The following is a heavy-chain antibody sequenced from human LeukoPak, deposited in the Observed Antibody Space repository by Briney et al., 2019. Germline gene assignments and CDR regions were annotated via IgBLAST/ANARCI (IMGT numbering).Heavy chain of an antibody. CDR3: ALTLRLYGDYLAFDI. CDR2: ISYDGSNK. V-gene: IGHV3-30*03. CDR1: GFTFSSYG. J-gene: IGHJ3*02. D-gene: IGHD4-17*01. Sequence: PGGSLRLSCAASGFTFSSYGMHWVRQAPGKGLEWVAVISYDGSNKYYADSVKGRFTISRDNSKNTLYLQMNSLRAEDTAVYYRALTLRLYGDYLAFDIWGQGTMVTVSS.